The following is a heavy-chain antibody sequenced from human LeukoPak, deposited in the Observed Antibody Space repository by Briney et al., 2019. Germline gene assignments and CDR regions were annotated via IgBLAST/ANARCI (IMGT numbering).Heavy chain of an antibody. CDR1: GFTFSNAW. V-gene: IGHV3-15*01. J-gene: IGHJ4*02. CDR3: TTEKEWELPPYFDY. CDR2: IKSKTDGGTT. D-gene: IGHD1-26*01. Sequence: GGSLRLSCAASGFTFSNAWMSWVRQAPGKGLEWVGRIKSKTDGGTTDYAAPVKGRFTISRDDSKNTLYLQMNSLKTEDTAVYYCTTEKEWELPPYFDYWGQGTLVTVSS.